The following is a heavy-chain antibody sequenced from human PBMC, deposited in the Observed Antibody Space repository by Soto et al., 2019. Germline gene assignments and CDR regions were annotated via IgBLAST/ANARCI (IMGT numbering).Heavy chain of an antibody. J-gene: IGHJ4*02. CDR1: GFSFNNYV. Sequence: PEGSLRLSCAASGFSFNNYVMYLVRQAPGKGLKYVSAISRNGGSTYYSNSVKGRFTISRDNSKNTLYFQMDSLRTNDMAVYYCARDLSTDRISVAVCWGQGTLVTVSS. D-gene: IGHD6-19*01. CDR2: ISRNGGST. CDR3: ARDLSTDRISVAVC. V-gene: IGHV3-64*01.